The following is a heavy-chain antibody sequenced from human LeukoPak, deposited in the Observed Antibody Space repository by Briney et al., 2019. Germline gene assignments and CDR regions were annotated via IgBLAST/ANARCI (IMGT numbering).Heavy chain of an antibody. CDR1: GGSISSSSYY. D-gene: IGHD4-11*01. J-gene: IGHJ4*02. Sequence: PSQTLSLTCTVSGGSISSSSYYWGWIRQPPGKGLEWIGSIYYSGSTYYNPSLKSRVTISVDTSKNQFSLKLSSVTAADTAVYYCARGDYRGFDYWGQGTLVTVS. V-gene: IGHV4-39*07. CDR2: IYYSGST. CDR3: ARGDYRGFDY.